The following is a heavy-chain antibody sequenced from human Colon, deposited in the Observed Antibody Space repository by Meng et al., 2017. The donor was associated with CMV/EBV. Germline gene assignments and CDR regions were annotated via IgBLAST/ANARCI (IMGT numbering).Heavy chain of an antibody. V-gene: IGHV1-2*02. CDR3: ANLGTYGVDDWFDP. CDR2: INPNGGLT. J-gene: IGHJ5*02. CDR1: GYPFTGYY. D-gene: IGHD4-17*01. Sequence: SGYPFTGYYIHWVRPAPGQGLEWMGRINPNGGLTNYAQKFQGRVTMTRDTSISTAYMELSNLTSGDTAVYYCANLGTYGVDDWFDPWGQGTLVTVSS.